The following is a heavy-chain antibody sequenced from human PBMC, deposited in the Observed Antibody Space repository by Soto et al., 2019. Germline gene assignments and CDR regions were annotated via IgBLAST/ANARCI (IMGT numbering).Heavy chain of an antibody. CDR2: ISWDGGST. V-gene: IGHV3-43*01. D-gene: IGHD3-9*01. CDR1: GFTFDDYT. J-gene: IGHJ3*02. Sequence: GGSLRLSCAASGFTFDDYTMRWVRQAPGKGLEWVSLISWDGGSTYYADSVKGRFNISRDNSKNSLYLQMNSLRTEDTALYYCAKAGYENGILLACDSWGQGTMVAVAS. CDR3: AKAGYENGILLACDS.